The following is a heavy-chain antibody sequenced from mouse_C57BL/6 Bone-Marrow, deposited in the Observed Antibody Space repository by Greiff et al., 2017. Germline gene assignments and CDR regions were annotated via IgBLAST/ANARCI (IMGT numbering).Heavy chain of an antibody. V-gene: IGHV1-52*01. J-gene: IGHJ3*01. CDR2: IDPSDSET. D-gene: IGHD3-2*02. CDR1: GYTFTSYW. CDR3: ARGRADSSGYEGAY. Sequence: QVQLQQPGAELVRPGSSVKLSCKASGYTFTSYWMHWVKQRPIQGLEWIGNIDPSDSETHYNQKFKDKATLTVDKSSSTAYMQLSSLTSEDSAVYYGARGRADSSGYEGAYWGQGTLVTVSA.